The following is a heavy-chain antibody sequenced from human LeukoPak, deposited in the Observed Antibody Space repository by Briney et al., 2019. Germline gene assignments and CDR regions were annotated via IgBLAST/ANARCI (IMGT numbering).Heavy chain of an antibody. CDR1: GFTVSSNY. CDR3: ARHYDILTVYAAYYYYYCMDG. CDR2: IYSGGST. D-gene: IGHD3-9*01. J-gene: IGHJ6*02. V-gene: IGHV3-53*04. Sequence: GGSLRLSCAASGFTVSSNYMSWVRQAPGKGLEWVSVIYSGGSTYYADSVQGRFTISRHNSKNTLYLQMNSQRAEDTAVYYCARHYDILTVYAAYYYYYCMDGWGQPSTVTVSS.